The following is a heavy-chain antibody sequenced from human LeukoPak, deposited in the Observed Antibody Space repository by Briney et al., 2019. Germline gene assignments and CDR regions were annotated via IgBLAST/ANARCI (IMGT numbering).Heavy chain of an antibody. CDR3: ARASGLRSFTLIS. J-gene: IGHJ5*02. D-gene: IGHD3-3*01. CDR1: GFTFSDYS. V-gene: IGHV3-21*04. CDR2: ISSSSSYI. Sequence: GGSLRLSCAASGFTFSDYSMNWVRQAPGKGLEWVSTISSSSSYIYYADSVKGRFTISRDNAKNSLYLQMNGLRVEDTAVYYCARASGLRSFTLISWGLGTLVAVSS.